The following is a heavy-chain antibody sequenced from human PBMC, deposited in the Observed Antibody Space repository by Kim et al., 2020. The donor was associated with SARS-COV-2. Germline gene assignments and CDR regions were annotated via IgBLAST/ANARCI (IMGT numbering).Heavy chain of an antibody. CDR3: ARHRAPRGYSGYDLN. D-gene: IGHD5-12*01. Sequence: GGSLRLSCAVSGFTFSSYWMTWVRQAPGKGLEWVANIKEDGSEKYYVDSVKGRFTISRDNAKNSLYLQMNSLRAEDTAVYYCARHRAPRGYSGYDLNWG. J-gene: IGHJ1*01. CDR1: GFTFSSYW. V-gene: IGHV3-7*01. CDR2: IKEDGSEK.